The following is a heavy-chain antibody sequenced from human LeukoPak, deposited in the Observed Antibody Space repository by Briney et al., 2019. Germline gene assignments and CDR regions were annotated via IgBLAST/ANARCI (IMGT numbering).Heavy chain of an antibody. CDR3: AKGGCCSGGTCYPMDV. CDR1: EFTVSSNY. CDR2: IYSGGST. J-gene: IGHJ6*02. D-gene: IGHD2-15*01. Sequence: GGSLRLSCAASEFTVSSNYMSWVRQPPGKGLEWVSVIYSGGSTYYADSVKGRFAISRDNSKNTLYLQMNSLRAEDTAVYYCAKGGCCSGGTCYPMDVWGQGTTVTVSS. V-gene: IGHV3-53*01.